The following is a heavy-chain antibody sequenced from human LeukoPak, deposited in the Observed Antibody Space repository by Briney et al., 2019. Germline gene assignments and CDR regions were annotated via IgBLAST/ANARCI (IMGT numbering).Heavy chain of an antibody. D-gene: IGHD2-2*01. CDR2: IYHSGST. CDR3: ARGRGIVVVPAAMRRFGWFDP. V-gene: IGHV4-30-2*01. CDR1: GGSISSGGYS. J-gene: IGHJ5*02. Sequence: SQTLSLTCAVSGGSISSGGYSWSWVRQPPGEGLEWIGYIYHSGSTYYNPSLKSRVTISVDRSKNQFSLKLSSVTAADTAVYYCARGRGIVVVPAAMRRFGWFDPWGQGTLVTVSS.